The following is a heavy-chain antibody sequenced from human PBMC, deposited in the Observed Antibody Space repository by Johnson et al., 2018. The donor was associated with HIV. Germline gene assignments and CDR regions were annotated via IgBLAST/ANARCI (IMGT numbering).Heavy chain of an antibody. CDR2: IYSGGST. CDR1: GFTVSSNY. Sequence: VQLVESGGGLVQPGGSLRLSCAASGFTVSSNYMSWVRQAPGKGLEWVSVIYSGGSTYYADSVKGRFTISRDNSKNTLYLQMNSLRAEDTAVYYCASLSSSGAFDIWAKGQWSPSLQ. CDR3: ASLSSSGAFDI. J-gene: IGHJ3*02. V-gene: IGHV3-66*01. D-gene: IGHD6-6*01.